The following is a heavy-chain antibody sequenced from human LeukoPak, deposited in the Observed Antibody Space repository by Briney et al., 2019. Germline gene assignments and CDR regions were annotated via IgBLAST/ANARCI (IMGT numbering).Heavy chain of an antibody. D-gene: IGHD2-2*01. CDR3: AKEDWDIVVVPAEGGNWFDP. CDR1: GLTLSNYG. V-gene: IGHV3-23*01. J-gene: IGHJ5*02. CDR2: ISDSGGRT. Sequence: GGSLRLSCAVSGLTLSNYGMSWVRQAPGKGLEWVAGISDSGGRTNYADSVKGRFTISRDNSKNTLYPQMNSLRAEDTAVYYCAKEDWDIVVVPAEGGNWFDPWGQGTLVTVSS.